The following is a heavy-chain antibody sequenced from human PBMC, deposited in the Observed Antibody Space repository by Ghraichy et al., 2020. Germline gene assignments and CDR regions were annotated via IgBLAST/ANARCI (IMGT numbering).Heavy chain of an antibody. Sequence: GESLRLSCAASGFAFSGHTMNWVRQAPGKGLEWVSSIGANAIDIFYSASVRGRFIISRDNAKNSLFLQMNGLTVDDTAVYYCTRDQPFSSTDFWGQGALVTVSS. D-gene: IGHD6-13*01. CDR3: TRDQPFSSTDF. CDR1: GFAFSGHT. J-gene: IGHJ4*02. V-gene: IGHV3-21*01. CDR2: IGANAIDI.